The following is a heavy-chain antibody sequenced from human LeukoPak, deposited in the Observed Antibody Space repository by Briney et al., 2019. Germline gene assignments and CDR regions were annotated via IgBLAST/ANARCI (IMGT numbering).Heavy chain of an antibody. CDR1: GGTFSSYA. J-gene: IGHJ4*02. CDR2: IIPIFGTA. D-gene: IGHD1-7*01. CDR3: ARGASLTGTSDY. Sequence: ASVKVSCKASGGTFSSYAISWVRQAPEQGLEWMGGIIPIFGTANYAQKFQGRVTITTDESTSTAYMELSSLRSEDTAVYYCARGASLTGTSDYWGQGTLVTVSS. V-gene: IGHV1-69*05.